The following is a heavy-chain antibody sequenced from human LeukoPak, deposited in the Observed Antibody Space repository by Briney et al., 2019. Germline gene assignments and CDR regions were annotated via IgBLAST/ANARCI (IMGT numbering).Heavy chain of an antibody. Sequence: GGSLRLSCAASGFTFSSYGMHWVRQAPGKGLEWVAFIRYDGSNKYYADSVKGRFTISRDNSKNTLFLQMNSLRAEDTAVYYCAKGGGAVAGTKDGDYWGQGTLVTVSS. V-gene: IGHV3-30*02. J-gene: IGHJ4*02. CDR1: GFTFSSYG. CDR3: AKGGGAVAGTKDGDY. CDR2: IRYDGSNK. D-gene: IGHD6-19*01.